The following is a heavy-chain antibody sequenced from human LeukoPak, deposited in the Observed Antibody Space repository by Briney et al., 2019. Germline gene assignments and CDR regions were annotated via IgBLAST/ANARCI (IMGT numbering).Heavy chain of an antibody. CDR1: GYTLTELS. V-gene: IGHV1-24*01. J-gene: IGHJ3*02. CDR2: FDPEDGET. CDR3: ATAFWSGYSHDAFDI. D-gene: IGHD3-3*01. Sequence: ASVKVSCKVSGYTLTELSMHRVRQAPGKGLEWMGGFDPEDGETIYAQKFQGRVTMTEDTSTDTAYMELSSLRSEDTAVYYCATAFWSGYSHDAFDIWGQGTMVTVSS.